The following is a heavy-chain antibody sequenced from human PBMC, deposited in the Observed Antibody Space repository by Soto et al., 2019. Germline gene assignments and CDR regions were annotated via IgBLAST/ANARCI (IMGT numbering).Heavy chain of an antibody. CDR3: ARETVTYYFDY. V-gene: IGHV3-33*01. Sequence: GAPRLSRAAAGFTLSSYGMHWGRQAPGKGLEWVAVIWYDGSNKYYADSVKGRFTISRDNSKNTLYLQMNSLRAEDTAVYYCARETVTYYFDYWGQGTLVTVSS. D-gene: IGHD2-21*02. J-gene: IGHJ4*02. CDR1: GFTLSSYG. CDR2: IWYDGSNK.